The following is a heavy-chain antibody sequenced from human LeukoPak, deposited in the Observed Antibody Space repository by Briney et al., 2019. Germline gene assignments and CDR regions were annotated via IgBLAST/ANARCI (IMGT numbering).Heavy chain of an antibody. CDR3: AKDAVFWSAYGADPHY. J-gene: IGHJ4*02. Sequence: GGSLTLSCAASGFTFSSYGMHWVRQAPGKGLEWVAFIRYDGNNEYYGDSGKGRFTISRDNSKKTLYLQMNSLRHEDTAVYYCAKDAVFWSAYGADPHYWGRGTLVTVSS. CDR2: IRYDGNNE. V-gene: IGHV3-30*02. D-gene: IGHD3-3*01. CDR1: GFTFSSYG.